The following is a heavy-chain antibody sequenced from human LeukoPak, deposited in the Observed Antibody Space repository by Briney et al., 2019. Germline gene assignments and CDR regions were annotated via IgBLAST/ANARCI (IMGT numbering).Heavy chain of an antibody. CDR2: ISSSSSYI. CDR3: ARGSQLLWFGELSHPFDY. Sequence: KSGGSLRLSCAASGFTFSKAWMNWVRQAPGKGLEWVSSISSSSSYIYYADSVKGRFTISRDNAKNSLYLQMNSLRAEDTAVYYCARGSQLLWFGELSHPFDYWGQGTLVTVSS. V-gene: IGHV3-21*01. D-gene: IGHD3-10*01. J-gene: IGHJ4*02. CDR1: GFTFSKAW.